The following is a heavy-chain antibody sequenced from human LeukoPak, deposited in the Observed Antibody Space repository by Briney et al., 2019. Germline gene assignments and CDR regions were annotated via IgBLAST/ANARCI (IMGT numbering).Heavy chain of an antibody. D-gene: IGHD3-9*01. CDR3: AKCGLQGRGRFFDDRDYLDS. CDR2: INQDGSEK. CDR1: GFAFGDYW. V-gene: IGHV3-7*01. J-gene: IGHJ4*02. Sequence: PGGSLRLSCAASGFAFGDYWMDWVRQAPGKGLEWVANINQDGSEKNYVDSVKGRFTISRDNSRNTLYLQTNSLRTEDTALYYCAKCGLQGRGRFFDDRDYLDSWGQGTLVTVSS.